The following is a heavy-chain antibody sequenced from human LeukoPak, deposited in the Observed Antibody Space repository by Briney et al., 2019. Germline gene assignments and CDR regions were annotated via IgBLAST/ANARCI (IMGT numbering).Heavy chain of an antibody. CDR3: AQDGWLVS. V-gene: IGHV3-9*01. CDR1: GFTFDDYA. D-gene: IGHD6-19*01. CDR2: ISWNSGSV. J-gene: IGHJ5*02. Sequence: GGSLRLSCVASGFTFDDYAMHWARQAPGKGLEWVSGISWNSGSVGYADSVKGRFTISRDNAKNSLYLQMNSLRPEDTAFYYCAQDGWLVSWGQGTLVTVSS.